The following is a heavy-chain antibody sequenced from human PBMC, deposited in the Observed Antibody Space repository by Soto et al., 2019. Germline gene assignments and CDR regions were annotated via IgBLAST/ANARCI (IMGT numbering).Heavy chain of an antibody. CDR2: IYYSGST. CDR3: ARAVVATEPVSFDY. D-gene: IGHD5-12*01. Sequence: SETLSLTCTVSGGSISSGGYYWSWIRQRPGKGLEWIGYIYYSGSTYYNPSLKSRVTISVDTSKNQFSLKLSSVTAADTAVYYCARAVVATEPVSFDYWGQGTLVTVSS. CDR1: GGSISSGGYY. V-gene: IGHV4-31*03. J-gene: IGHJ4*02.